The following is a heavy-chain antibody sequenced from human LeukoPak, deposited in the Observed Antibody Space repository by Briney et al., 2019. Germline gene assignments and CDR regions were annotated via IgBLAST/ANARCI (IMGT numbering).Heavy chain of an antibody. D-gene: IGHD3-10*01. Sequence: SEALSLTCAVYGGSFSGYYWSWIRQPPGKGLEWIGEINHSGSTNYNPSLKSRVTISVDTSKNQFSLKLSSVTAADTAVYYCARLVPRYGSGSQSDYWGQGTLVTVSS. CDR3: ARLVPRYGSGSQSDY. CDR1: GGSFSGYY. V-gene: IGHV4-34*01. J-gene: IGHJ4*02. CDR2: INHSGST.